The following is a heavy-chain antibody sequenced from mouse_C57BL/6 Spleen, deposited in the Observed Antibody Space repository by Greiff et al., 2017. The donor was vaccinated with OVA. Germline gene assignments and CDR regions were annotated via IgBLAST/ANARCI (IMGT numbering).Heavy chain of an antibody. CDR2: ISSGSSTL. J-gene: IGHJ4*01. V-gene: IGHV5-17*01. D-gene: IGHD1-1*01. CDR1: GFTFSDYG. Sequence: EVMLVESGGGLVKPGGSPKLSCAASGFTFSDYGMHWVRQAPEKGLEWVAYISSGSSTLYYADTVQGRFTISRDNAKNTLFLQMTSLRSEDTAMYYCASGFDYYGSSYRAMDYWGQGTSVTVSS. CDR3: ASGFDYYGSSYRAMDY.